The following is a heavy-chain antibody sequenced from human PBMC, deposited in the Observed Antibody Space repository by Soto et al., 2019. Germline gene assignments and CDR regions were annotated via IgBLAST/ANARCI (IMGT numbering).Heavy chain of an antibody. Sequence: QVQLQEPGPGLVKPSQTLSLTCTVSGGSISSGDYYWSWIRQPPGKGLEWIGYIYYSGSTYYNPSLKSRVTISVDTSKNQFSLKLSSVTAADTAVYYCARGYPKGYYDSSGYLTYFDYWGQGTLVTVSS. CDR1: GGSISSGDYY. D-gene: IGHD3-22*01. J-gene: IGHJ4*02. CDR2: IYYSGST. V-gene: IGHV4-30-4*01. CDR3: ARGYPKGYYDSSGYLTYFDY.